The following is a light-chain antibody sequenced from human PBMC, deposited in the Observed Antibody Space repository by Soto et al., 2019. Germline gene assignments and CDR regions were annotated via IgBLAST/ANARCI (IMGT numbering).Light chain of an antibody. V-gene: IGKV1-39*01. Sequence: DIQMTQSPSSLSASVGDRVTVTCRASQSISTYLNWYQQNPGKAPKLLIYAASSLQSGVPSRFSGSGSGTDVTRTISSLQPEDFATYYCQQSSDIPYTFGQGTKLEIK. CDR1: QSISTY. CDR3: QQSSDIPYT. CDR2: AAS. J-gene: IGKJ2*01.